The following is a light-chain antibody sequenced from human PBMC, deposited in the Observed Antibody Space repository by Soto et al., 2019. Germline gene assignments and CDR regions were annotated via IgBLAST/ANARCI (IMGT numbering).Light chain of an antibody. J-gene: IGLJ2*01. V-gene: IGLV2-14*01. CDR1: GSDVGGYNY. CDR2: DVS. Sequence: QSALTQPASVSGSPGQAITTSCTGTGSDVGGYNYVSWYQQHPGKAPKLMIYDVSSRPSGVSNRFSGSKSGNTASLTISGLQAEDEADYYCSSYTSSHTRVFGGGTKLTVL. CDR3: SSYTSSHTRV.